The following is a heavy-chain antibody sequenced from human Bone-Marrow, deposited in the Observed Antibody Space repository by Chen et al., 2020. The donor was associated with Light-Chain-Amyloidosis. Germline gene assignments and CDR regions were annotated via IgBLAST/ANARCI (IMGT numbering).Heavy chain of an antibody. V-gene: IGHV1-69*18. CDR1: GGTFSSYV. J-gene: IGHJ5*02. CDR2: IIPIFRTT. Sequence: QAQRVQSGAGVKNPGSSVDVLRRASGGTFSSYVFSWVRQAPGQGLEWMGNIIPIFRTTNYAQKFQGRVTISADEPTTTAYMELSSLRSEDTAVYYCATERGAGGWFDPWGQGTLVTVSS. D-gene: IGHD1-26*01. CDR3: ATERGAGGWFDP.